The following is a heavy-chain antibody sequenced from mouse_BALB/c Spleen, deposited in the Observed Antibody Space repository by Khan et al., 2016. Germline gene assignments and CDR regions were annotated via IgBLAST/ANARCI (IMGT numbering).Heavy chain of an antibody. J-gene: IGHJ2*01. CDR1: GYTFSSYW. CDR2: ILPGSGST. D-gene: IGHD1-1*01. CDR3: ARLEKNLKFYYYGSSYVKGYYFDY. V-gene: IGHV1-9*01. Sequence: QVQLQQSGAELMKPGASVKISCKATGYTFSSYWIEWVKQRPGHGLEWIGEILPGSGSTNYNEKFKGKATFTADTSSNTAYMQLSSLTSEDSAVYYCARLEKNLKFYYYGSSYVKGYYFDYWGQGTTLTVSS.